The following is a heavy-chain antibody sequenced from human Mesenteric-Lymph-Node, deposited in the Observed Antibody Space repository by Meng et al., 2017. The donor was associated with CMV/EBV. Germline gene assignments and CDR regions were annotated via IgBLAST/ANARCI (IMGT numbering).Heavy chain of an antibody. CDR1: GFTFDDYA. V-gene: IGHV3-9*01. Sequence: GGSLRLSCAASGFTFDDYAMHWVRQAPGKGLEWVSRISWNSDYIDYADSVKGRFTISRDNARNSLSLQMNSLRAEDTGVYYCARESDDYFDYWGQGTLVTVSS. J-gene: IGHJ4*02. CDR2: ISWNSDYI. CDR3: ARESDDYFDY. D-gene: IGHD5-12*01.